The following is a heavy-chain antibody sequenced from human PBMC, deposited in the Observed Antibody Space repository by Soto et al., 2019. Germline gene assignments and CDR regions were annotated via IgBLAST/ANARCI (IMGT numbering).Heavy chain of an antibody. D-gene: IGHD5-18*01. CDR1: GYTFTSNG. V-gene: IGHV1-18*01. J-gene: IGHJ4*02. CDR3: ARDNGYSYGTGRVDY. Sequence: QVKVVQSGAEVKKPGASVKVSCKASGYTFTSNGISWVRQAPGQGLEWMGWISAYNGNTNYAQKLQGRVTMTTDTSTSTAYMELRSRRSDDTAVYYCARDNGYSYGTGRVDYWGQGTLVTVSS. CDR2: ISAYNGNT.